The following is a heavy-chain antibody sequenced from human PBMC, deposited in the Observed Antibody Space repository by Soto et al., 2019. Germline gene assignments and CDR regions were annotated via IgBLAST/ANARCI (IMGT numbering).Heavy chain of an antibody. CDR3: ARGDSPYCCDGVCSSFYNHGMYV. D-gene: IGHD2-21*01. Sequence: ASVKVSCKASGYSFTDYHIHWVRQAPGQGLEWLGRINPKSGGTSTAQKFQGWVTMTTDTSISTASMELTRLTSDDTAIYYCARGDSPYCCDGVCSSFYNHGMYVWGQGTTVTVSS. J-gene: IGHJ6*02. V-gene: IGHV1-2*04. CDR1: GYSFTDYH. CDR2: INPKSGGT.